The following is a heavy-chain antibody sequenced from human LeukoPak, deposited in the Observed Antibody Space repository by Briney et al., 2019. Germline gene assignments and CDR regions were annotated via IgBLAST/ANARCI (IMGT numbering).Heavy chain of an antibody. CDR1: GFTFSSYG. D-gene: IGHD2-2*01. CDR3: AIRGYCSNSSCSAGDY. Sequence: GGSLRLSCAASGFTFSSYGMHWVRQAPGKGLEWVAFIRYDGSNKYYADSVKGRFTISRDNSKNTLYLQMNSLRAEDTAVYYCAIRGYCSNSSCSAGDYWGQGTLVTVSS. CDR2: IRYDGSNK. J-gene: IGHJ4*02. V-gene: IGHV3-30*02.